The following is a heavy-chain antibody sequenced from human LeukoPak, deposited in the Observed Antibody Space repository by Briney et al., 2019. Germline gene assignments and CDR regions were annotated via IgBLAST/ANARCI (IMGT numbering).Heavy chain of an antibody. Sequence: GGSLRLSCAASGFTFSSYGMHWVRQAPGKGLEWVAFIRYDGSNKYYADSVKGRFTISRDNSKNTLYLQMNSLRAEDTAVYYCAKESYYDSSCYYSYFDYCGQGTLVTVSS. J-gene: IGHJ4*02. CDR1: GFTFSSYG. V-gene: IGHV3-30*02. CDR3: AKESYYDSSCYYSYFDY. D-gene: IGHD3-22*01. CDR2: IRYDGSNK.